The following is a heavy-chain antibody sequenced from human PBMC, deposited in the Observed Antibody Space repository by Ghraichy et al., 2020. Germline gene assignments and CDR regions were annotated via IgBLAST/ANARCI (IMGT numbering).Heavy chain of an antibody. V-gene: IGHV1-3*01. Sequence: ASVKVSCKASGYTFTSYAMHWVRQAPGQRLEWMGWINAGNGNTKYSQKFQGRVTITRDTSASTAYMELSSLRSEDTAVYYCARGVEYYYGSGSYYTGLNLFDPWGQGTLVTVSS. CDR1: GYTFTSYA. J-gene: IGHJ5*02. CDR3: ARGVEYYYGSGSYYTGLNLFDP. D-gene: IGHD3-10*01. CDR2: INAGNGNT.